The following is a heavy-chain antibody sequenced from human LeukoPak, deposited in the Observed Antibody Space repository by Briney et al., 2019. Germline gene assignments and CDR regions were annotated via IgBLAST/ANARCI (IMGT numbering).Heavy chain of an antibody. CDR1: GDSVSSNDGA. CDR2: TYYRSKWYN. V-gene: IGHV6-1*01. D-gene: IGHD6-19*01. CDR3: ARDLGNTGWYTFDY. J-gene: IGHJ2*01. Sequence: SQTLSLTCDISGDSVSSNDGAWNWIRQSPSRGLEWLGRTYYRSKWYNDYAGSLNGRITISPDTSKNQFSLHLNSVTPEDTAVYYCARDLGNTGWYTFDYWGRGTLVTVSS.